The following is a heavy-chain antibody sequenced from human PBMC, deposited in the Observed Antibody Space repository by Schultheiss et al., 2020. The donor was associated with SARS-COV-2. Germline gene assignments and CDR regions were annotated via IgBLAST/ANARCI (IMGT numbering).Heavy chain of an antibody. Sequence: GGSLRLSCAASGFTFSSYGMHWVRQAPGKGLEWVSAISGSGGSTYYADSVKGRFTISRENSKNTQYLQMNSLGAEETAVYYCAKVPRISSARFDYWGQGTLVTVSS. CDR1: GFTFSSYG. D-gene: IGHD3-22*01. V-gene: IGHV3-23*01. J-gene: IGHJ4*02. CDR2: ISGSGGST. CDR3: AKVPRISSARFDY.